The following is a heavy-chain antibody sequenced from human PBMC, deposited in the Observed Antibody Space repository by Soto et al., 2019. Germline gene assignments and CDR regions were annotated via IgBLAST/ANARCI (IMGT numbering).Heavy chain of an antibody. J-gene: IGHJ4*02. CDR3: ARHAAYDSVWGKSDGSDY. V-gene: IGHV4-39*01. Sequence: QLQLQESGPGLVKPSETLSLACTVSGGSISSNSYYWDWIRQPPGKGLERIGSMYYSGATYHNPSLQSRVTISVDTSKTQSSLHLSSVTAADTAVYYCARHAAYDSVWGKSDGSDYWGQGTLVTVSS. D-gene: IGHD3-16*01. CDR1: GGSISSNSYY. CDR2: MYYSGAT.